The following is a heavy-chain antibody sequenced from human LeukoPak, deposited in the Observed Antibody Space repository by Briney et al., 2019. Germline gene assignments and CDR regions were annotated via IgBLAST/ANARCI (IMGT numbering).Heavy chain of an antibody. D-gene: IGHD3-10*01. J-gene: IGHJ5*02. CDR3: ARGVGWFGELNGAYNWFDP. Sequence: PGGSLRLSCAASGFTFSSYWMSWVRQAPGKGLEWVANIKQDGSEKYYVDSVKGRFTISRDNAKSSLYLQMNSLRAEDTAVYYCARGVGWFGELNGAYNWFDPWGQGTLVTVSS. CDR2: IKQDGSEK. V-gene: IGHV3-7*01. CDR1: GFTFSSYW.